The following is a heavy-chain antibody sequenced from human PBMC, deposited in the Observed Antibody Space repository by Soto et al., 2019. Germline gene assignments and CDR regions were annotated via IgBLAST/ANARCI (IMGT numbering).Heavy chain of an antibody. J-gene: IGHJ4*02. CDR3: ARWPRDDILPGYYDY. D-gene: IGHD3-9*01. CDR1: GYTFTGYY. V-gene: IGHV1-2*04. CDR2: INPNSGGT. Sequence: EASVKVSCKASGYTFTGYYMHWVRQAPGQGLEWMGWINPNSGGTNYAQKFQGWVTMTRDTSISTAYMELSRLRSDDTAVYYSARWPRDDILPGYYDYWGQGTLVTVSS.